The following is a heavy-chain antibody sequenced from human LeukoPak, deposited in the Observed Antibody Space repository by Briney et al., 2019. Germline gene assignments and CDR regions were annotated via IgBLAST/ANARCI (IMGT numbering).Heavy chain of an antibody. CDR3: VRGAYSGSLDY. J-gene: IGHJ4*02. D-gene: IGHD1-26*01. CDR2: ISPDGSDT. CDR1: GFTLSSYW. V-gene: IGHV3-74*01. Sequence: PGGSLRLSCAASGFTLSSYWMHWVRQGPGKGPVWVSRISPDGSDTSYADSVKGRFTISRDNAKNTLYLQMNSLRVEDTAVYYCVRGAYSGSLDYWGQATLVTVSS.